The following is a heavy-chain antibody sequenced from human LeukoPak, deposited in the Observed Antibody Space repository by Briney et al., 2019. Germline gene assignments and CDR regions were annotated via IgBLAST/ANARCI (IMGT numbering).Heavy chain of an antibody. CDR2: ISTSGDTT. D-gene: IGHD2/OR15-2a*01. CDR1: GFTFSTNA. J-gene: IGHJ4*02. Sequence: GESLRLSCAASGFTFSTNAMHWVRQAPGKGLEWASIISTSGDTTYYAGSVKGRFTISRDNSKNTLFLQMNSLRAEDTAVYYCARGSPLSYYFDYWGQGTLVTVSS. CDR3: ARGSPLSYYFDY. V-gene: IGHV3-23*01.